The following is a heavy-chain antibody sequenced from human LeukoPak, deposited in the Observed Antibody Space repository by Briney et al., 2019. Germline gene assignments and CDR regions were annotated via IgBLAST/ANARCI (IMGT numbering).Heavy chain of an antibody. CDR3: AREEYCSSTSCGMDQV. D-gene: IGHD2-2*01. V-gene: IGHV3-21*01. Sequence: GGSLRLSCAASGFTFSSYGMNWVRQAPGKGLEWVSFISSSSSYIYYADSVKGRFTISRDNAKNSLYLHMNSLRAEDTAVYYCAREEYCSSTSCGMDQVGGQGTLVTVSS. J-gene: IGHJ4*02. CDR2: ISSSSSYI. CDR1: GFTFSSYG.